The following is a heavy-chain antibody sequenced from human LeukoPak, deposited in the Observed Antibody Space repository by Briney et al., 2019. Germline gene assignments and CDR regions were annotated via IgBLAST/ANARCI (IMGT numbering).Heavy chain of an antibody. D-gene: IGHD3-10*01. J-gene: IGHJ4*02. CDR1: GGSFSGYY. CDR3: AGGPRQDYYGSGSYCVY. CDR2: INHSGST. V-gene: IGHV4-34*01. Sequence: SETLSLTCAVYGGSFSGYYWSWIRQPPGKGLEWIGEINHSGSTNYNPSLKSRVTISVDTSKNQFSLKLSSVTAADTAVYYCAGGPRQDYYGSGSYCVYWGQGTLVTVSS.